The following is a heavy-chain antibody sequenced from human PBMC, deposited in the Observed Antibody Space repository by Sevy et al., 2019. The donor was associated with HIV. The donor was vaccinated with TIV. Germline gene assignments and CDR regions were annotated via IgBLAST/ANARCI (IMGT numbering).Heavy chain of an antibody. Sequence: GESLKISCAASGFTFSSYAMSWVRQAPGKGLEWVSAISGSGGSTYYADSVKGRFTISRDNSKNTLYLQMNTLRAEDTAVYYCAKVNLMEYCSRTSCYPYYYGMDVWGHGTTVTVSS. V-gene: IGHV3-23*01. CDR1: GFTFSSYA. J-gene: IGHJ6*02. CDR2: ISGSGGST. CDR3: AKVNLMEYCSRTSCYPYYYGMDV. D-gene: IGHD2-2*01.